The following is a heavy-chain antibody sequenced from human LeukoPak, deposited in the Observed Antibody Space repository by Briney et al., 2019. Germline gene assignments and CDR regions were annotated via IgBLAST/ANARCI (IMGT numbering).Heavy chain of an antibody. J-gene: IGHJ4*02. CDR3: ARTAITMVRGVISNFDY. D-gene: IGHD3-10*01. CDR2: ISSSSSYI. Sequence: GGSLRLSCAASGFTFSSYSMNWVRQAPGKGLEWVSSISSSSSYIYYADSVKGRLTISRDNAKNSLYLQMNSLRAEDTAVYYCARTAITMVRGVISNFDYWGQGTLVTVSS. CDR1: GFTFSSYS. V-gene: IGHV3-21*01.